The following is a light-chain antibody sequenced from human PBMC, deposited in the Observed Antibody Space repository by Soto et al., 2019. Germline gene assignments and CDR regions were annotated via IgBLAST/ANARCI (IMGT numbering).Light chain of an antibody. CDR1: SNDVGAYNY. Sequence: QSALTQPASVSGSPGQSITVSCTGTSNDVGAYNYVSWYQQHPGTAPKLMIYDVSNRPSGVSNRFSGSKSGNTASLTISGLRAEDEADYYCTSYTSSRTDVFGTGTKLTVL. CDR2: DVS. CDR3: TSYTSSRTDV. V-gene: IGLV2-14*03. J-gene: IGLJ1*01.